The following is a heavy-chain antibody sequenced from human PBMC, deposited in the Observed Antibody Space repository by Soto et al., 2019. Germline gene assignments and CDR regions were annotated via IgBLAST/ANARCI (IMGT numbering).Heavy chain of an antibody. J-gene: IGHJ4*02. CDR3: ARDRGYPDSFDI. CDR1: GFNFGPFW. D-gene: IGHD2-15*01. Sequence: GGSLRLSCAASGFNFGPFWMHWVRQAPGRGLVWVSHINSDGSTIVYADSVKGRFTISRDNAKSTLFLQMNSLRVEDTAVYYCARDRGYPDSFDIWGQGTLVTVSS. V-gene: IGHV3-74*01. CDR2: INSDGSTI.